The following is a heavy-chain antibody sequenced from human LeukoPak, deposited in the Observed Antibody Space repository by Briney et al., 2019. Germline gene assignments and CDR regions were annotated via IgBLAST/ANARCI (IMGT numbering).Heavy chain of an antibody. D-gene: IGHD5-18*01. Sequence: GGSLRLSCAVTGFTFSSYWMSWVRQAPGKGQEWVANIKQDGSEKYYVDSVKGRFTISRDNAKNSLYLQMNSLRAEDTAVYYCAKDLSSYGYYYYYGMDVWGQGTTVTVSS. CDR2: IKQDGSEK. CDR1: GFTFSSYW. CDR3: AKDLSSYGYYYYYGMDV. V-gene: IGHV3-7*01. J-gene: IGHJ6*02.